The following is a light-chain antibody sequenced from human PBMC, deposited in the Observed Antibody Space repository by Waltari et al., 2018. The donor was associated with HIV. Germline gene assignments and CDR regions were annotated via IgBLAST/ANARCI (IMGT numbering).Light chain of an antibody. J-gene: IGLJ1*01. CDR2: DNN. V-gene: IGLV1-51*01. CDR3: GTWDSSLTAGI. CDR1: SSNIGNNY. Sequence: QSVLTQPPSVSAAPGQKVTISCSGSSSNIGNNYVSWYQQLPGTAPKLPIYDNNKRPAGIPDRCSGSKSGTSATLGITGLQTGDEADYYCGTWDSSLTAGIFGTGTKVTVL.